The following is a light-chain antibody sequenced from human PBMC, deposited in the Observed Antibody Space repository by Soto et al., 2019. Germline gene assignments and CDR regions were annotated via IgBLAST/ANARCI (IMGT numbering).Light chain of an antibody. Sequence: DVQLTQSPSFLSASVGDRVTLTCRASQGISNYLAWYQQKPGKAPKLLIYAASTLQSGVPSRFSGSGSGTEFTLTISSLQPEDFATYYCQQLNSYLITFGQGTRLEIK. V-gene: IGKV1-9*01. J-gene: IGKJ5*01. CDR2: AAS. CDR1: QGISNY. CDR3: QQLNSYLIT.